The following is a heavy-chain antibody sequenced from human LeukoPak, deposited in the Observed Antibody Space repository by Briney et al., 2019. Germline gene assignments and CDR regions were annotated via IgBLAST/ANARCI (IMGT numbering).Heavy chain of an antibody. J-gene: IGHJ4*02. V-gene: IGHV3-21*01. CDR2: ISSSSSYI. CDR1: GFTFNSYS. Sequence: TGGSLRLSCEASGFTFNSYSFNWVRQAPGKGLEWVSSISSSSSYIYYADSVKGRFTISRDNAKNSLYLQMNSLRAEDTAVYYCARGLMDIVATEEDYWGQGTLVTVSS. CDR3: ARGLMDIVATEEDY. D-gene: IGHD5-12*01.